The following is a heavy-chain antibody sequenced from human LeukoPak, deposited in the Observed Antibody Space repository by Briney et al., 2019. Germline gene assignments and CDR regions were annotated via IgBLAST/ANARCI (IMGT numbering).Heavy chain of an antibody. Sequence: RSGGSLRLSCAASGFTFDDYGMSWVRQAPGKGLEWVSGINWNGGSTGYADSVKGRFTISRDNAKNSLYLQMNSLRAEDMAVYYCARSGSTVEDGMDVWGQGTTVTVSS. J-gene: IGHJ6*02. V-gene: IGHV3-20*04. CDR1: GFTFDDYG. D-gene: IGHD4-17*01. CDR3: ARSGSTVEDGMDV. CDR2: INWNGGST.